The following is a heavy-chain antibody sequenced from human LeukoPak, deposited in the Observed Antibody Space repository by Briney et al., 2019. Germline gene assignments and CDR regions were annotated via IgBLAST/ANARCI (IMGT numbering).Heavy chain of an antibody. Sequence: PSETLSLTCTVSGGSISSSSYYWSWIRQSPGRGLEWIGDISDSGRTSYNPSLMSRVTISVDTSKNQFSLKVNSVTAADTAVYYCARHAYSNYEHWYFDLWGRSTLVTVSS. CDR3: ARHAYSNYEHWYFDL. V-gene: IGHV4-61*01. CDR2: ISDSGRT. CDR1: GGSISSSSYY. D-gene: IGHD4-11*01. J-gene: IGHJ2*01.